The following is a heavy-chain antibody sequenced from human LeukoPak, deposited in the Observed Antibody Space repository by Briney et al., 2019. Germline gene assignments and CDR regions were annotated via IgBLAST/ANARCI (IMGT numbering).Heavy chain of an antibody. Sequence: LSLTCAVYGGSFSGYYWSWIRQAPGKGLEWVSYISSSGSTIYYADSVKGRFTISRDNAKNSLYLQMNSLRAEDTAVYYCARERYSSGGDFDYWGQGTLVTVSS. CDR1: GGSFSGYY. CDR3: ARERYSSGGDFDY. V-gene: IGHV3-11*01. D-gene: IGHD6-19*01. CDR2: ISSSGSTI. J-gene: IGHJ4*02.